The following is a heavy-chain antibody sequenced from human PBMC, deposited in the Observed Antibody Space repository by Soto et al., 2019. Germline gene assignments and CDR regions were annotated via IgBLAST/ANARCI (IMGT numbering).Heavy chain of an antibody. V-gene: IGHV1-69*08. CDR1: ADTFTGYT. D-gene: IGHD3-10*01. CDR3: ARSRGSYYTNFDS. J-gene: IGHJ4*02. Sequence: QVQLVQSGAEVKKPGSSVKVSCKASADTFTGYTVTWVRQAPGQGLEWVGRVIPILGASNFAQKFQGRVTTSADKTADTAYMLLTGLTSEDTAVYYCARSRGSYYTNFDSWGQGTLVTVSS. CDR2: VIPILGAS.